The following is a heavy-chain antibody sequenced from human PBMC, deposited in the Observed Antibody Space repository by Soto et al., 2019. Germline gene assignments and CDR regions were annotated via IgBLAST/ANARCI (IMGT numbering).Heavy chain of an antibody. CDR1: GGSISSSNW. V-gene: IGHV4-4*02. CDR3: ASRAVAATPVGLGSTPHGDR. J-gene: IGHJ5*02. Sequence: QVQLQESGPGLVKPSGTLSLTCAVSGGSISSSNWWSWVRQPPGKGLEWIGEIYHSGSTNYNPSLKRRGSISVDQSEHQFSLKLSSVTAADPAVYYWASRAVAATPVGLGSTPHGDRWGQGTLVTVSS. D-gene: IGHD2-15*01. CDR2: IYHSGST.